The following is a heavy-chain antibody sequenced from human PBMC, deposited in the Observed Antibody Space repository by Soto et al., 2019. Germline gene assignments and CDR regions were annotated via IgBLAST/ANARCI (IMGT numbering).Heavy chain of an antibody. Sequence: EVQLLESGGGLVQPGGSLRLSCAASGFTFSSYAMSWVRQAPGKGLEWVSAISGSGGSTYYADSVKGRFTISRDNSKNTLYRQMNSVRAEDTAVYYCAKVLTPWWWRADFDCWGQGTLVTVSS. CDR1: GFTFSSYA. CDR3: AKVLTPWWWRADFDC. J-gene: IGHJ4*02. D-gene: IGHD2-21*01. CDR2: ISGSGGST. V-gene: IGHV3-23*01.